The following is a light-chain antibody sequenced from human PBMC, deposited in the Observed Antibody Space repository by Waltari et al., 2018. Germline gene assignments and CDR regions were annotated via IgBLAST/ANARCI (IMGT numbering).Light chain of an antibody. V-gene: IGLV2-14*03. J-gene: IGLJ2*01. CDR3: SSYTSSSSVV. CDR1: SSHVGGYNY. CDR2: DVS. Sequence: QSALTQPASVSGSPGQSITISCTGTSSHVGGYNYVSWYQQHPGKAPKLMINDVSNRPSGVSNRFSGSKSGNTASLTIAGLQAEDEANYYCSSYTSSSSVVFGGGTKLTVL.